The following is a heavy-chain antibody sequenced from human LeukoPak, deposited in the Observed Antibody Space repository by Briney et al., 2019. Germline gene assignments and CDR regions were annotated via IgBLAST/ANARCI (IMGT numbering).Heavy chain of an antibody. D-gene: IGHD1-26*01. J-gene: IGHJ4*02. Sequence: QSGGSLRLSCAASGFTFSSYAMSWVRQAPGKGLEWVSAISGSGGSTYYADSVKGRFTISRDNSKNTLYLQMNSLRAEDTAVYYCAKHSGSYLYYFDYWGQGTLVTVSS. CDR3: AKHSGSYLYYFDY. V-gene: IGHV3-23*01. CDR1: GFTFSSYA. CDR2: ISGSGGST.